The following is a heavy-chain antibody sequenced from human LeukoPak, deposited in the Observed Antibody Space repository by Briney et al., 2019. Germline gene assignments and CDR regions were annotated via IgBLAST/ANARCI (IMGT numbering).Heavy chain of an antibody. J-gene: IGHJ4*02. V-gene: IGHV4-39*01. D-gene: IGHD3-22*01. CDR3: ARAKYYYDSSGYPYFDY. CDR2: IYYSGST. CDR1: GGSISSSSYY. Sequence: PSETLSLTCTVSGGSISSSSYYWGWIRQPPGKGLEWIGTIYYSGSTYYNPSLKSRVTISVDTSKNQLSLRLSSVTAADTAVYYCARAKYYYDSSGYPYFDYWGQGTLVTVSS.